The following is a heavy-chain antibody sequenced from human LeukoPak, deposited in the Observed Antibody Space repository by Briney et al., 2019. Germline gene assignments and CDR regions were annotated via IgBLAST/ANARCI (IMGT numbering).Heavy chain of an antibody. Sequence: GGSLRLSSAASGFTFSSYWMHWVRQAPGKGLVWVSRINSDGSSTGYADSVKGRFTISRDNAKNTLYLQMNSLRAEDTAVYYCARDMDTAMLGLDYWGQGTLVTVSS. J-gene: IGHJ4*02. V-gene: IGHV3-74*01. CDR2: INSDGSST. D-gene: IGHD5-18*01. CDR3: ARDMDTAMLGLDY. CDR1: GFTFSSYW.